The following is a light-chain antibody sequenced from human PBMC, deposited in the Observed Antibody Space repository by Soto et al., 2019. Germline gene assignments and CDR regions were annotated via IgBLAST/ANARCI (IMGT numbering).Light chain of an antibody. CDR1: QSISSF. V-gene: IGKV1-39*01. J-gene: IGKJ1*01. CDR3: LQVYSFPRT. Sequence: QMTQSPSSLSASVEDRVIITCRASQSISSFLNWYQQKPGKAPQYLIQAASILQSGVPSRFSGSGSGTEFILTINNLQPEDFASYFCLQVYSFPRTFGLGTKVDIK. CDR2: AAS.